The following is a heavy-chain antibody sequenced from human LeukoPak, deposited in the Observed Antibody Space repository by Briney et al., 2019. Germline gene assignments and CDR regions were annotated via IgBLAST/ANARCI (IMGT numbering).Heavy chain of an antibody. CDR2: INPNIGVT. V-gene: IGHV1-2*02. CDR3: ARSWEQWLFPFDY. J-gene: IGHJ4*02. Sequence: ASVKVSCKASGYTFTGYYMHWVRQAPGQGLEWMGWINPNIGVTSYAQKFQGRVTMTRDTSISTAYMELSRLRSADTDVYYCARSWEQWLFPFDYWGQGTLITVSS. D-gene: IGHD6-19*01. CDR1: GYTFTGYY.